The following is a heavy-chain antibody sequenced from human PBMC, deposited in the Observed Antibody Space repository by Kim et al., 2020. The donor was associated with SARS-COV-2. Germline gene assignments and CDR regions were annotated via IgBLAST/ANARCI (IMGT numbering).Heavy chain of an antibody. CDR3: ARSNQELLYYYYGMDV. CDR2: IYPGDSDT. Sequence: GESLKISCKGSGYSFTSYWIGWVRQMPGKGLEWMGIIYPGDSDTRYSPSFQGQVTISADKSISTAYLQWSSLKASDTAMYYCARSNQELLYYYYGMDVWGQGTTVTVSS. CDR1: GYSFTSYW. D-gene: IGHD1-26*01. J-gene: IGHJ6*02. V-gene: IGHV5-51*01.